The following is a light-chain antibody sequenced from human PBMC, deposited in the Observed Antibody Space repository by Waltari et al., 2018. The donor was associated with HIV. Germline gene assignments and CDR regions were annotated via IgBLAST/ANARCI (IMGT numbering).Light chain of an antibody. CDR2: DVN. Sequence: QSALTQPASVSGPPGQAITISCTGTTRDVGGYDYVSWYQQHPDKAPKLIVYDVNRRTSGVSNGFSGSKSGNTASLTISGLQAEDEADYYCSSYTLTSTYVFGTGTKVTVL. CDR3: SSYTLTSTYV. V-gene: IGLV2-14*03. J-gene: IGLJ1*01. CDR1: TRDVGGYDY.